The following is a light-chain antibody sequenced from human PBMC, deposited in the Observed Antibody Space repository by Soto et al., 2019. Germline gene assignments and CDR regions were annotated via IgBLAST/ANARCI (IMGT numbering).Light chain of an antibody. CDR2: EVS. CDR1: SSDVGTYNL. Sequence: QSALTQPASVSGSPGQSITISCTGTSSDVGTYNLVSWYQQHPGKVPKLIIYEVSNRPSGVSDRFSGSRSGNTASLTISGLQAEDESDYYCISYTSSSTWVFGGGTKLTVL. CDR3: ISYTSSSTWV. J-gene: IGLJ3*02. V-gene: IGLV2-14*02.